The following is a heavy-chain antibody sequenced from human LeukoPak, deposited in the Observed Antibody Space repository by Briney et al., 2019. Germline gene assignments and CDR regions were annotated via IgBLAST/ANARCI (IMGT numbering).Heavy chain of an antibody. J-gene: IGHJ4*02. CDR1: GFTFSNYN. D-gene: IGHD3-22*01. CDR3: ARDLSSYYDSRGYCRFDY. Sequence: GGSLRLSCAASGFTFSNYNMNWVRQAPGRGLEWVSSISSSSSYIYYADSVKGRFTISRDNAKNSLFLQMNSLRVEDTAVYYCARDLSSYYDSRGYCRFDYWGQGTLATVSS. CDR2: ISSSSSYI. V-gene: IGHV3-21*01.